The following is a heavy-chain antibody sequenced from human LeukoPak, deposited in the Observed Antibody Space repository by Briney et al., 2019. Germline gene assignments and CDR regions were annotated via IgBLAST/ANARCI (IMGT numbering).Heavy chain of an antibody. CDR2: ISGGGGNT. D-gene: IGHD3-22*01. CDR3: AKDLYYDSSGYQFDY. J-gene: IGHJ4*02. Sequence: GGSLRLSCAAAGFTFSSYGLSWVRQAPGKGLEWGSAISGGGGNTYYADSVKGRFTISRDNSKNTLYLQMNSLRADDTAVYYCAKDLYYDSSGYQFDYWGQGTLVTVSS. CDR1: GFTFSSYG. V-gene: IGHV3-23*01.